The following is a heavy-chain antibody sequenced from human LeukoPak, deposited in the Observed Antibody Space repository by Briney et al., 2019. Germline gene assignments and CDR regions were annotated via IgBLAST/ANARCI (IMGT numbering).Heavy chain of an antibody. V-gene: IGHV1-46*01. CDR2: INPSGGST. D-gene: IGHD6-19*01. CDR1: GYTFTSYY. CDR3: ATPNSSGWLTFDY. Sequence: ASVKVSCKASGYTFTSYYMHWVRQAPGQGLEWMGIINPSGGSTSYAQKFQGRVTMTRDTSTSTVYKELSSLRSEDTAVYYCATPNSSGWLTFDYWGQGTLVTVSS. J-gene: IGHJ4*02.